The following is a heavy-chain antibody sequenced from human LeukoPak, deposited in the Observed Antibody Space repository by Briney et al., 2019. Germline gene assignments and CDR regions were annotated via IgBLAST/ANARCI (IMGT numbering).Heavy chain of an antibody. CDR2: ISSRSSTE. Sequence: GGSLRLSCGASGFTFSGYAMTWIRQVPGKGLEWISYISSRSSTEYFADSVKGRFTISRDNAKNSLYLQMSGLRAEDTAVYYCARVEPGNWFFGGYYGENWFDPWGQGTLVTVSS. CDR1: GFTFSGYA. D-gene: IGHD3-22*01. J-gene: IGHJ5*02. V-gene: IGHV3-48*04. CDR3: ARVEPGNWFFGGYYGENWFDP.